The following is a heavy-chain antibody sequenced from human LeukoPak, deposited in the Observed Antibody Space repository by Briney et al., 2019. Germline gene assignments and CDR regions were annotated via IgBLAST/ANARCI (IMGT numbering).Heavy chain of an antibody. CDR1: GGTFSTYA. V-gene: IGHV1-69*06. D-gene: IGHD3-10*01. CDR2: IIPIFGTA. CDR3: AREVSGSGSYFYFDY. Sequence: GASVKVSCKTSGGTFSTYAISWVRQAPGQGLEWMGAIIPIFGTANYAQKFQGRVTITADKSTSTAYMELRSLRSDDTAVYYCAREVSGSGSYFYFDYWGQGTLVTVSS. J-gene: IGHJ4*02.